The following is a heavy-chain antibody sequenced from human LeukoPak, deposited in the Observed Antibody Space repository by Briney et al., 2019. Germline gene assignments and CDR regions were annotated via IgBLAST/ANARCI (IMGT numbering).Heavy chain of an antibody. V-gene: IGHV3-7*03. J-gene: IGHJ4*02. CDR2: IKQDGSEK. CDR1: GFTFRSYW. D-gene: IGHD3-9*01. Sequence: PGGSLRLSCAASGFTFRSYWMSWVRQAPGKGLEWVANIKQDGSEKYYVDSVKGRFTISRDNAKNSLYLQMNSLRAEDTAVYYCARSQEETSGGGRAPYDILTGYYVTYWGQGTLVTVSS. CDR3: ARSQEETSGGGRAPYDILTGYYVTY.